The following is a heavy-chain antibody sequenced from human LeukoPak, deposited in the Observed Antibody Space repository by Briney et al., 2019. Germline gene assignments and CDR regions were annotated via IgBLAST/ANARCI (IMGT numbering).Heavy chain of an antibody. CDR2: ILGNGHAS. D-gene: IGHD6-19*01. CDR1: GFTLSSYP. CDR3: ARDSSSGYSFDS. Sequence: GGSQRLSCVASGFTLSSYPMHWVRQAPDKGLEYLSAILGNGHASFYADSVKGRFTISRDNSKNTLYLQMGNLRADDMAVYYCARDSSSGYSFDSWGQGTLVTVSS. J-gene: IGHJ4*02. V-gene: IGHV3-64*02.